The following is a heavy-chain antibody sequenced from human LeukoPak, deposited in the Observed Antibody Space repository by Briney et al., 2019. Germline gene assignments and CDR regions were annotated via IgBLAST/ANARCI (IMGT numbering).Heavy chain of an antibody. J-gene: IGHJ4*02. CDR2: IYHSGST. V-gene: IGHV4-39*01. CDR3: ARQFDY. CDR1: GDSISRSTYH. Sequence: KTSETLSLTCTVSGDSISRSTYHWGWIRQPPGKGLEWIGSIYHSGSTDYNPSLKSRVTVSVDTSKNQFSLKLTSVTAAGTAVYYCARQFDYWGQGTLVTVSS.